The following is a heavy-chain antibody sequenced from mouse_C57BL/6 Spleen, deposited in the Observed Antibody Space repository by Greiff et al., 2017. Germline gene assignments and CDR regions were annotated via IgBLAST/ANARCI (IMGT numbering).Heavy chain of an antibody. CDR1: GYTFTDYY. D-gene: IGHD2-1*01. CDR2: IFPGSGST. J-gene: IGHJ2*01. Sequence: QVQLKESGPELVKPGASVKISCKASGYTFTDYYINWVKQRPGQGLEWIGWIFPGSGSTYYNEKFKGKATLTVDKSSSTAYMLLSSLTSEDSAVYFCARSAYGNYNWYFDYWGQGTTLTVSS. CDR3: ARSAYGNYNWYFDY. V-gene: IGHV1-75*01.